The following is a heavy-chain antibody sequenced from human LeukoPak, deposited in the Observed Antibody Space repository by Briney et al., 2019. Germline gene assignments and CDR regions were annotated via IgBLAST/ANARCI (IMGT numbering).Heavy chain of an antibody. J-gene: IGHJ5*02. CDR1: GFPFSSPW. CDR3: ARDRGAGTPFDP. CDR2: ITTDVTYT. V-gene: IGHV3-74*01. D-gene: IGHD1-1*01. Sequence: GTLRLSFAASGFPFSSPWMHLVRPVPGKGLVLVSRITTDVTYTAYADSVRGRFTISRDNAKNTLYLQMNSLRAEDTAAYYCARDRGAGTPFDPWGQGTLVTVSS.